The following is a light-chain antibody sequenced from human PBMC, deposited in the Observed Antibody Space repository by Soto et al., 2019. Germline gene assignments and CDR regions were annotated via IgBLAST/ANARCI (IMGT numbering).Light chain of an antibody. J-gene: IGLJ2*01. Sequence: QSVLTQPPSVSAAPGQKVTISCSGSSSNIGNNYVSWYQHLPGAAPKLLIYDNNKRPSGIPDRFSGSKSGTSATLGITGLQSGDEADYHCGTWDSSLGAVVFGGGTKLTVL. CDR3: GTWDSSLGAVV. CDR1: SSNIGNNY. CDR2: DNN. V-gene: IGLV1-51*01.